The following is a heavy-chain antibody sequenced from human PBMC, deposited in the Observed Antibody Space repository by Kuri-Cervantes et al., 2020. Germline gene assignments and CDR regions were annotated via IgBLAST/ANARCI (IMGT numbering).Heavy chain of an antibody. D-gene: IGHD3-22*01. J-gene: IGHJ6*03. CDR2: IYPGDGDT. Sequence: QVQLEQSGAELVKPGASVKISCKASGYAFSSYWMNWVKQRPGKGLEWIGQIYPGDGDTNYNGKFKGKATLTADKSSSTAYMQFSSLTSEDSAIYYCARWGPHYHGSSYWYFDVWGTGTTVTVSS. CDR3: ARWGPHYHGSSYWYFDV. CDR1: GYAFSSYW. V-gene: IGHV1-46*01.